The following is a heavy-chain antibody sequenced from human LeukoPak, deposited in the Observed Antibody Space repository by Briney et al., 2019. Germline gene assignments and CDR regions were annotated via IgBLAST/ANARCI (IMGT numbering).Heavy chain of an antibody. CDR3: ARHKYGDYTFDY. CDR2: INHSGST. D-gene: IGHD4-17*01. Sequence: SETLPLTCAVYGGSLSGYYWSWIRQPPGKGLEWIGEINHSGSTNYNPSLKSRVTISVDTSKNQFSLKLSSVTAADTAVYYCARHKYGDYTFDYWGQGTLVTVSS. CDR1: GGSLSGYY. V-gene: IGHV4-34*01. J-gene: IGHJ4*02.